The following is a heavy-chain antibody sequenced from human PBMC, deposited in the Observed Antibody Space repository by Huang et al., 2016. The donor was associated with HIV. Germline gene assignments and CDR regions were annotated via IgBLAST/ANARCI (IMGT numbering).Heavy chain of an antibody. J-gene: IGHJ6*02. CDR1: GFTFSDHY. Sequence: EVQLVESGGGLVQPGGSLRLSCAASGFTFSDHYMAWVRQAPGKGLEWVGRSRKKVRSFTTEYAASVKGRFTISRDDSETSLYLQMNSLRTEDSAVYYCTGALASDTGMDVWGQGTTVTVSS. V-gene: IGHV3-72*01. CDR3: TGALASDTGMDV. D-gene: IGHD6-19*01. CDR2: SRKKVRSFTT.